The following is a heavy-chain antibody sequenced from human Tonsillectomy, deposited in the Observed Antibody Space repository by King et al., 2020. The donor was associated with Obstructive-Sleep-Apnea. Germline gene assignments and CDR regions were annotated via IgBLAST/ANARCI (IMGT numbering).Heavy chain of an antibody. Sequence: LQLVQSGAEVKKPGSAVKVSCKASGGSLSNYAVSWVRQAPGQGLEWMGGIIPLFGIANYAQSFQDRVTITADESTSTAYLELSSLRSGDTAIYYCARAGTVTHNHHFGMDVWGQGTTVTVS. CDR2: IIPLFGIA. D-gene: IGHD4-17*01. CDR3: ARAGTVTHNHHFGMDV. V-gene: IGHV1-69*01. CDR1: GGSLSNYA. J-gene: IGHJ6*02.